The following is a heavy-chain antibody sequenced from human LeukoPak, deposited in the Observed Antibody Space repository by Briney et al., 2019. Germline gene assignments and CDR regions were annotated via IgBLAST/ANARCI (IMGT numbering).Heavy chain of an antibody. CDR2: IWYDGSNR. Sequence: GGSLRPSCAASGFTFSSYGMHWVRQAPGKGLEWVAVIWYDGSNRYYADSVKGRFTTSRDNSKNTLYLQMNSLRAEDTAVYYCAKDPGYCTNGVCYTEYFQHWGQGTLVTVSS. V-gene: IGHV3-33*06. CDR3: AKDPGYCTNGVCYTEYFQH. D-gene: IGHD2-8*01. CDR1: GFTFSSYG. J-gene: IGHJ1*01.